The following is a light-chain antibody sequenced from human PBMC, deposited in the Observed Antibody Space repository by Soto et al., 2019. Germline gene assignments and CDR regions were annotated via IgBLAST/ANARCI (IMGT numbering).Light chain of an antibody. J-gene: IGKJ2*01. Sequence: DIVMTQSPLSLPVTPGEPASISCRSSQSLLRSNGFTYLDWYLQKPGQSPQLLIYLVSKRASGVPHSFSGRGSGADFTLTISRVEADDVGVYYCMQAVQTPHTFGQGTKLELK. CDR2: LVS. CDR3: MQAVQTPHT. V-gene: IGKV2-28*01. CDR1: QSLLRSNGFTY.